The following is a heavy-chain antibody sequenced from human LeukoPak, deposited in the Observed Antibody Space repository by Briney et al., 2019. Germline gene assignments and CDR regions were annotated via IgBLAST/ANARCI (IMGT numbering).Heavy chain of an antibody. V-gene: IGHV1-18*01. CDR2: ISASKGNT. J-gene: IGHJ4*02. CDR3: ARDEQAFCGGDCYPILGY. D-gene: IGHD2-21*02. Sequence: ASVKVSCEASDYTFTSYGINWVRQAPGQGLEWMGWISASKGNTNYAQKFQGRVTMTTDTFTNTAYLELRSLRSDDTAIYYCARDEQAFCGGDCYPILGYWGQGTPVTVSS. CDR1: DYTFTSYG.